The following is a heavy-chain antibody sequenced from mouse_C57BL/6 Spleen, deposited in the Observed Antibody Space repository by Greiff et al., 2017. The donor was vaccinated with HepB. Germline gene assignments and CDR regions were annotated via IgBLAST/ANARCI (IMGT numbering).Heavy chain of an antibody. CDR2: IYPGDGDT. J-gene: IGHJ2*01. CDR1: GYAFSSSW. CDR3: ARSGSSGLDY. Sequence: VQLQQSGPELVKPGASVKISCKASGYAFSSSWMNWVKQRPGKGLEWIGRIYPGDGDTNYNGKFKGKATLTADKSSSTAYMQLSSLTSEDSAVYFCARSGSSGLDYWGQGTTLTVSS. D-gene: IGHD1-3*01. V-gene: IGHV1-82*01.